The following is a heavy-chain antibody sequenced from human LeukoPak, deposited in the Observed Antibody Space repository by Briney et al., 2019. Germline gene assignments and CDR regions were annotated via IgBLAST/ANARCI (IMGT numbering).Heavy chain of an antibody. V-gene: IGHV3-21*01. J-gene: IGHJ4*02. Sequence: GGSLRLSCAASGFTFRAYSMNWVRLAPGKGLEWVSSISTTGSYIYYSDSVKGRFSISRDDAKTSLYLQMNSLRAEDTAVYYCARDSDWMYYFDYWGQGTLVTVSS. CDR3: ARDSDWMYYFDY. D-gene: IGHD2-21*02. CDR1: GFTFRAYS. CDR2: ISTTGSYI.